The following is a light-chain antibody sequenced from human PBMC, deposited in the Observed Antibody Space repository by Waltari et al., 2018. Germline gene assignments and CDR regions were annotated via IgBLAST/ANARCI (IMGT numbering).Light chain of an antibody. CDR2: AAS. J-gene: IGKJ2*01. CDR1: HDINNY. Sequence: DIQLTQTPPSLSASVGDRVTITCRASHDINNYLAWYQQEPGKVPKLLIYAASTLQPGVPSRFRGSGSGTDFTLIINGLQPEDVATYYCQQYGSSPPYTFGQGTKLEIK. V-gene: IGKV1-27*01. CDR3: QQYGSSPPYT.